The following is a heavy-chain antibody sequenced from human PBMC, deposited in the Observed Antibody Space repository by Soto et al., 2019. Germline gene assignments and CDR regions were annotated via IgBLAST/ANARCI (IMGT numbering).Heavy chain of an antibody. Sequence: SEPLSLNCTVSGGSVSSVSYYWSWIRQPPGKGLEWIGYIYYSGSTNYNPSLKSRVTISVDTSKNQFSLKLSSVTAADTAVYYCARDHVVRGVINWFDPWGQGTLVTVSS. CDR3: ARDHVVRGVINWFDP. CDR1: GGSVSSVSYY. V-gene: IGHV4-61*01. CDR2: IYYSGST. J-gene: IGHJ5*02. D-gene: IGHD3-10*01.